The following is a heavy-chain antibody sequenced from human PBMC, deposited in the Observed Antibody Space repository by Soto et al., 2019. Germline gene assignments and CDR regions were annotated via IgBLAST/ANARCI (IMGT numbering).Heavy chain of an antibody. CDR2: IKQDGSER. Sequence: EVQLVESGGGLVQPGGSLRLSCAAYGFTFSSYWMSWVRQAPGKGLEWVANIKQDGSERYYVDSVKGRFTISRDNAKNSLYLQMNSLRAEDTAVYYCARGGSSTRFMDYWGQGTLVTVSS. V-gene: IGHV3-7*03. CDR1: GFTFSSYW. D-gene: IGHD2-2*01. CDR3: ARGGSSTRFMDY. J-gene: IGHJ4*02.